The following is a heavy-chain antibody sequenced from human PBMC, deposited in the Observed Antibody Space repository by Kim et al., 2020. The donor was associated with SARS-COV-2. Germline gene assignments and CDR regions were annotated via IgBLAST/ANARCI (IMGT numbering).Heavy chain of an antibody. J-gene: IGHJ4*02. CDR3: ARGHLGELSSNDY. CDR1: GFTFSSYW. Sequence: GGSLRLSWAASGFTFSSYWMHWVRQAPGKGLVWVSRINSDGSRISYADSVKGRFTISRDNAKNTLYLQMNSLRAEDTAVYYCARGHLGELSSNDYWGQGTLVTVSS. V-gene: IGHV3-74*01. CDR2: INSDGSRI. D-gene: IGHD3-16*02.